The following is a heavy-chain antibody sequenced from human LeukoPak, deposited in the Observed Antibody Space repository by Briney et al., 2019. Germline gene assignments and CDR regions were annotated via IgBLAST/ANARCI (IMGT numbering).Heavy chain of an antibody. D-gene: IGHD3-10*01. CDR1: GFTFSSYA. Sequence: PGGSLRLSCAASGFTFSSYAMSWVRQAPGKGLEWVSAISGSGGSTYYADSVKGRFTISRDNSKNTLYLQMNSLRAEDTAVYYCAKDLDYAVELLWFGEPLGDPWGQGTLVTVSS. CDR2: ISGSGGST. V-gene: IGHV3-23*01. CDR3: AKDLDYAVELLWFGEPLGDP. J-gene: IGHJ5*02.